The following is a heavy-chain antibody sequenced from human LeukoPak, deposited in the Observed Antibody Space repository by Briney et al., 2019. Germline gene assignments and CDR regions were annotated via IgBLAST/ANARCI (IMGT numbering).Heavy chain of an antibody. J-gene: IGHJ4*02. D-gene: IGHD4-17*01. V-gene: IGHV4-39*07. CDR2: IYSSGST. CDR1: GVSISSGSNY. Sequence: SETLSLTCRVSGVSISSGSNYWGWIRQPPGKTLEWIGSIYSSGSTYYNSSLKSRVIILIDTAKNHFSLNLSSVTAADTAVYYCARLIDYGDYYFDYWGQGTLVTVSS. CDR3: ARLIDYGDYYFDY.